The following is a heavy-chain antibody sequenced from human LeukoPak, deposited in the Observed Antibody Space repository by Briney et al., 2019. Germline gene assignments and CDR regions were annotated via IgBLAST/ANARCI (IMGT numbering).Heavy chain of an antibody. J-gene: IGHJ4*02. CDR2: IYYSGST. CDR1: GGSVSSYY. V-gene: IGHV4-59*02. CDR3: ARGGVGATQYYFDY. Sequence: SETLSLTCTVSGGSVSSYYWSWIRQPPGKGLEWIGYIYYSGSTNYNPSLKSRVTISVDTSKNQFSLKLSSVTAADTAVYYCARGGVGATQYYFDYWGQGTLVTVSS. D-gene: IGHD1-26*01.